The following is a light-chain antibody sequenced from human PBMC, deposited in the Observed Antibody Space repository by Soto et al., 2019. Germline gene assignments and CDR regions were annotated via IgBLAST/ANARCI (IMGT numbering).Light chain of an antibody. V-gene: IGKV4-1*01. CDR1: QSVLYSPKNQNY. CDR3: QQFYSTPRT. CDR2: WTS. J-gene: IGKJ2*01. Sequence: DIVLTQSPDSLAVSLGERATINCKSSQSVLYSPKNQNYLAWYQQKAGQPPKLLIYWTSIRESGVPDRFSGSGSGTDFTLTISSLQAEDVAVYYCQQFYSTPRTFGQGTKLEIK.